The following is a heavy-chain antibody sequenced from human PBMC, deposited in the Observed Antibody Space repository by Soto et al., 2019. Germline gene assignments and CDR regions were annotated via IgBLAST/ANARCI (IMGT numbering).Heavy chain of an antibody. CDR1: GGSIGNYY. Sequence: PLETLSLTWSVSGGSIGNYYGSWIRQPPGKGLEWIGYIYYSGSTNYNPSLESRVTISVDTSKNQFSLKLNSVTAADTAVYYCARHRSAVTIIDYWGQGTLVTVS. CDR2: IYYSGST. V-gene: IGHV4-59*08. J-gene: IGHJ4*02. D-gene: IGHD4-17*01. CDR3: ARHRSAVTIIDY.